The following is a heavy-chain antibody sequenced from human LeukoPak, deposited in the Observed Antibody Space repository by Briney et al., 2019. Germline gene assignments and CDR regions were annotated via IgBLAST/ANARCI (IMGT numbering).Heavy chain of an antibody. CDR2: IVVGSGNT. V-gene: IGHV1-58*02. D-gene: IGHD3-10*01. CDR3: ARDNTMVRGVIENYYYYYYMDV. J-gene: IGHJ6*03. Sequence: GTSVKVSGKASGFTFTSSAMQWVRQARGQRLEWIGWIVVGSGNTNYAQKFQERVTITRDMSTSTAYMELSSLRSEDTAVYYCARDNTMVRGVIENYYYYYYMDVWGKGTTVTISS. CDR1: GFTFTSSA.